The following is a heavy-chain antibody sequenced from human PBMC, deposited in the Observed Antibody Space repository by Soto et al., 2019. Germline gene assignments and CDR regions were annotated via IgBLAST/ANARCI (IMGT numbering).Heavy chain of an antibody. J-gene: IGHJ4*02. V-gene: IGHV1-18*01. D-gene: IGHD6-19*01. CDR3: ARDPVAGTYFDY. Sequence: QVQLVQSGAEVKKPGASVKVSCKASGYTFTTYGISWGRQAPGQGLEWMGWSNAYNGNTNYAQKLQGRVTMTTDTSTRTADMELRRLRSDDTPVYYCARDPVAGTYFDYWGQGTVVTVSS. CDR1: GYTFTTYG. CDR2: SNAYNGNT.